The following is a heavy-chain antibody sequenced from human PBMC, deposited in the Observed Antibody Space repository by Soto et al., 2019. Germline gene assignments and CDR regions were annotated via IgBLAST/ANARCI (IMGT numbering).Heavy chain of an antibody. J-gene: IGHJ4*02. CDR1: GFTFSSYA. CDR3: ARAQVVKVSYINSWAPDY. D-gene: IGHD6-13*01. CDR2: ISYDGSNK. V-gene: IGHV3-30-3*01. Sequence: GGSLRLSCAASGFTFSSYAMHWVRQAPGKGLEWVAVISYDGSNKYYADSVKGRFTISRDNSKNTLYLQMNSLRAEDTAVYYCARAQVVKVSYINSWAPDYWGQGTPVTVSS.